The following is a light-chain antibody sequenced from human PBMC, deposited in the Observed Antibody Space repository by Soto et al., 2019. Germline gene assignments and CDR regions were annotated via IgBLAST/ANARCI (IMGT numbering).Light chain of an antibody. CDR3: TSYTSTSTYV. V-gene: IGLV2-14*01. CDR2: DVT. J-gene: IGLJ1*01. Sequence: LTQPASVSGPPGQSITISCTGISSDVGAYNYVSWYQHHPGKAPRLVIYDVTNRPSGISDRFSGSKSGNTASLTISGLLAEDEADYYCTSYTSTSTYVFGTGTRSPS. CDR1: SSDVGAYNY.